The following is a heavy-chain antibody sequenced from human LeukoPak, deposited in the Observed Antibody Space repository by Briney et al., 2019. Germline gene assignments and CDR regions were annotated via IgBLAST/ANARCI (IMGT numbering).Heavy chain of an antibody. V-gene: IGHV3-48*01. CDR3: ARDAYYYDSSGYSGDFDY. Sequence: GGSLRLSCAASGFTFSTYSMNWVRQAPGKGLEWVSYISSSSSTIYYADSVKGRFTISRDNAKNSLYLQMNSLRAEDTAVYYCARDAYYYDSSGYSGDFDYGGQGTLVTVSS. CDR1: GFTFSTYS. CDR2: ISSSSSTI. D-gene: IGHD3-22*01. J-gene: IGHJ4*02.